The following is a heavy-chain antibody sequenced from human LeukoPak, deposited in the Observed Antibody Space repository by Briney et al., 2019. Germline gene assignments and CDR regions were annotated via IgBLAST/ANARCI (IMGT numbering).Heavy chain of an antibody. D-gene: IGHD2-15*01. CDR2: IYYSGST. CDR1: GGSISSRSYY. J-gene: IGHJ4*02. V-gene: IGHV4-39*07. Sequence: SETLSLTCTVSGGSISSRSYYWGWIRQPPGKGLEWIGNIYYSGSTYYNPSLKSRVTISVDTSKNQFSLKLSSVTAADTAVYYCARVLGHLNPSDYWGQGTLVTVSS. CDR3: ARVLGHLNPSDY.